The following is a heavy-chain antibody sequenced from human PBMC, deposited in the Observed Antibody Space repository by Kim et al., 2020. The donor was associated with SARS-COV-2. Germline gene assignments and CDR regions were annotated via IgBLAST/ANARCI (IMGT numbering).Heavy chain of an antibody. Sequence: SETLSLTCTVSGGSVSSGSYYWSWIRQPPGKGLEWIGYIYYSGSTNYNPSLKSRVTISVDTSKNQFSLKLSSVTAADTAVYYCAREIRQWLDHQAFDYWGQGTLVTVSS. CDR1: GGSVSSGSYY. CDR2: IYYSGST. CDR3: AREIRQWLDHQAFDY. V-gene: IGHV4-61*01. D-gene: IGHD6-19*01. J-gene: IGHJ4*02.